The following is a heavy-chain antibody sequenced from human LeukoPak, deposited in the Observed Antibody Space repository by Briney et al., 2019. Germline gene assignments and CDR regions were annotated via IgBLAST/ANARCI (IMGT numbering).Heavy chain of an antibody. CDR3: AESTAPRRLFDY. J-gene: IGHJ4*02. V-gene: IGHV4-34*01. Sequence: SETLSLTCTVYGGSFSGYYWSWIRQAPGKGLEWIGEINNTGGTNYNASLKSRVTISADTSKNQFSLRLNSVTAADTAEYYCAESTAPRRLFDYWGQGTLVTVSS. CDR2: INNTGGT. D-gene: IGHD6-6*01. CDR1: GGSFSGYY.